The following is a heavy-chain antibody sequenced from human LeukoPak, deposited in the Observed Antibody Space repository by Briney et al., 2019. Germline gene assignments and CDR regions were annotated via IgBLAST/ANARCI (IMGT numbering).Heavy chain of an antibody. J-gene: IGHJ6*03. CDR3: ARDRDSSGWDLYYYYMDV. Sequence: PGGSLRLSCAASGFTFSSYEMNWVRQAPGKGLEWVSSISSSSSYIYYADSMKGRFTISRDNANNSLYLQMNSLRAEDTAVYYCARDRDSSGWDLYYYYMDVWGKGTTVTVSS. CDR1: GFTFSSYE. V-gene: IGHV3-21*01. D-gene: IGHD6-19*01. CDR2: ISSSSSYI.